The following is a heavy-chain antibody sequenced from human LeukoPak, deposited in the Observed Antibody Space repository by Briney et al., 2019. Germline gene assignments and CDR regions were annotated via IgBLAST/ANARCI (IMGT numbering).Heavy chain of an antibody. D-gene: IGHD3-22*01. CDR1: GYIFTTSG. Sequence: ASVKVSCKASGYIFTTSGISWVRQAPGQGLEWMGWTSAYNGNTNYAQKVQGRVTMTTDTSTSTAYMELRSLRSDDTAVYYCARDGYYDSSTYAPYVFDIWGQGTMVTVSS. CDR2: TSAYNGNT. V-gene: IGHV1-18*01. CDR3: ARDGYYDSSTYAPYVFDI. J-gene: IGHJ3*02.